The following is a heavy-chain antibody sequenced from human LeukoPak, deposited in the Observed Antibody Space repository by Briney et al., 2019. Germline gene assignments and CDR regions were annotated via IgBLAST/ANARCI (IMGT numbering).Heavy chain of an antibody. Sequence: GGSLRLSCAASGFTFSDYYMSWIRQARGEGLEGVSYISSSGSTIYYADSVKGRFTISRDNAKNSLYLQMNSLRAEDTAVYYCASRDGYNLNWFDPWGQGTLVTVSS. CDR2: ISSSGSTI. J-gene: IGHJ5*02. CDR1: GFTFSDYY. V-gene: IGHV3-11*01. D-gene: IGHD5-24*01. CDR3: ASRDGYNLNWFDP.